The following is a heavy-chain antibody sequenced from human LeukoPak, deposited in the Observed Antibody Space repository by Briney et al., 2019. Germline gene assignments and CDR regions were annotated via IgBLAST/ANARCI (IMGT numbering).Heavy chain of an antibody. V-gene: IGHV4-59*01. Sequence: SETLSLTCTVSGDSLNSYYWSWIRQPPGKGLEWIGYIYYTGSTNYNPSLKSQVTISVDTSKNQFSLKLSSVTAAGTAVYYCARDLRGSSCYDYWGQGTLVTVSS. CDR2: IYYTGST. CDR1: GDSLNSYY. CDR3: ARDLRGSSCYDY. J-gene: IGHJ4*02. D-gene: IGHD2-2*01.